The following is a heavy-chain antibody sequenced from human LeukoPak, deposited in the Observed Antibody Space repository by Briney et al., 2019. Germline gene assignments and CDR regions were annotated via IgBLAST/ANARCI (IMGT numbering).Heavy chain of an antibody. V-gene: IGHV3-11*01. Sequence: GGSLRLSCAASGFIFSDYYMAWIRQAPGKGLEWVSYISSRDTTMSYADSVKGRFTISRDNAKNSLYLQMSSLRVDDTAVYYCARDGLVGAFDIWGQGTMVTVSS. D-gene: IGHD1-26*01. CDR2: ISSRDTTM. CDR3: ARDGLVGAFDI. J-gene: IGHJ3*02. CDR1: GFIFSDYY.